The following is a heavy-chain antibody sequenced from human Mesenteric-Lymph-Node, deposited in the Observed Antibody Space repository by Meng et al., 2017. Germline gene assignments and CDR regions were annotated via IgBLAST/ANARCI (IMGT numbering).Heavy chain of an antibody. CDR2: TRNKANSYTT. CDR1: GFTFSDHY. V-gene: IGHV3-72*01. CDR3: TRDHRYCSGGSCYSDYYFDY. D-gene: IGHD2-15*01. Sequence: GESLKISCAASGFTFSDHYMDWVRQAPGKGLEWVGRTRNKANSYTTEYAASVKGRFTISRDDSKNSLYLQMNSLKTEDTAVYYCTRDHRYCSGGSCYSDYYFDYWGQGTLVTVSS. J-gene: IGHJ4*02.